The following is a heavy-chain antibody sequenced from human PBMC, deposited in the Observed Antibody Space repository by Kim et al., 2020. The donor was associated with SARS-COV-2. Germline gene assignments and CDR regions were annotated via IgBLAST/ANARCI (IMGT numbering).Heavy chain of an antibody. Sequence: SQTLSLTCAISGDSVSSNSAAWNWIRQSPSRGLEWLGRTYYRSKWYNDYAVSVKSRITINPDTSKNQFSLQLNSVTPEDTAVYYCARDTFDYIWGSYRYIDAFDIWGQGTMVTVSS. CDR2: TYYRSKWYN. CDR1: GDSVSSNSAA. D-gene: IGHD3-16*02. CDR3: ARDTFDYIWGSYRYIDAFDI. J-gene: IGHJ3*02. V-gene: IGHV6-1*01.